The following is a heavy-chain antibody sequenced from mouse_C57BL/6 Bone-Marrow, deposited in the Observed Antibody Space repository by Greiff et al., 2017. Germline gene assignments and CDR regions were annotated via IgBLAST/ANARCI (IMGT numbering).Heavy chain of an antibody. Sequence: DVKLVESGEGLVKPGGSLKLSCAASGFTFSSYAMSWVRQTPEQRLEWVAYISRGGDYIYYADTVKGRFTISRDNARNTLYLQLSSLKSEDTAMYYCTRVRLSWCAYWGQGTLVTVSA. CDR2: ISRGGDYI. CDR3: TRVRLSWCAY. V-gene: IGHV5-9-1*02. D-gene: IGHD2-4*01. J-gene: IGHJ3*01. CDR1: GFTFSSYA.